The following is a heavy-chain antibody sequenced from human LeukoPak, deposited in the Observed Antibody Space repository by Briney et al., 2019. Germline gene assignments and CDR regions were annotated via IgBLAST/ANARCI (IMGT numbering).Heavy chain of an antibody. CDR3: ARDFPSGISGSYFRYDY. CDR2: INQDESER. V-gene: IGHV3-7*01. Sequence: PGGSLRLSCAASGFTFSNYWMSWVRQAPGKGLEWVANINQDESERYYVDSVKGRFTISRDNAENSLYLQMNSLRAEDTAVYYCARDFPSGISGSYFRYDYWGQGTLVTVSS. CDR1: GFTFSNYW. J-gene: IGHJ4*02. D-gene: IGHD3-10*01.